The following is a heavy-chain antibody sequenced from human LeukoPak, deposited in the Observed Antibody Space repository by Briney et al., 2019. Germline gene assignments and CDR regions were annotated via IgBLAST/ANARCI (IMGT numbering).Heavy chain of an antibody. CDR3: ARAAAGTDY. V-gene: IGHV4-59*01. J-gene: IGHJ4*02. CDR2: ISHSGTT. CDR1: GGSIGSYY. Sequence: SETLSLTCTVSGGSIGSYYWNWIRQPPGKGLEWIGYISHSGTTNYSPSLKSRVTISVDTSKNQFSLKLSSVTAADTAVYYCARAAAGTDYWGQGTLVTVSS. D-gene: IGHD6-13*01.